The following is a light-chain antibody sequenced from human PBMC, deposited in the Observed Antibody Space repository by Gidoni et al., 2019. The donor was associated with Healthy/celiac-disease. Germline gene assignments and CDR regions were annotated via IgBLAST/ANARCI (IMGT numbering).Light chain of an antibody. J-gene: IGKJ1*01. V-gene: IGKV1-39*01. Sequence: DIQMTQTPSSLSASVGDRVTITCRASQSISSYLNWYQQKPGNAPKALIYAASSLQSGVPSRFSGSGSGTDFTLTISSLQPEDFATYYCQQSNSTLWTFGQGTKVEIK. CDR2: AAS. CDR3: QQSNSTLWT. CDR1: QSISSY.